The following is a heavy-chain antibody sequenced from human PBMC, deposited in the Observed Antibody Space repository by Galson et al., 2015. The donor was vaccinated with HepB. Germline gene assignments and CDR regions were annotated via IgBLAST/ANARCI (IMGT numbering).Heavy chain of an antibody. CDR3: VEDPVWWELPSRFDY. CDR2: ISSNGGST. V-gene: IGHV3-64D*06. Sequence: SLRLSCAASGFTFSSYAMHWVRQAPGKGLEYVSAISSNGGSTYYADSVKGRFTISRDNSKNTLYLQMSSLRAEDTAVYYCVEDPVWWELPSRFDYWGQGTLVTVSS. CDR1: GFTFSSYA. D-gene: IGHD1-26*01. J-gene: IGHJ4*02.